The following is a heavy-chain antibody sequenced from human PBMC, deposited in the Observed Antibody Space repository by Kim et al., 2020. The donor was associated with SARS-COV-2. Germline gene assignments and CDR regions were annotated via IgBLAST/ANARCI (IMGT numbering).Heavy chain of an antibody. CDR3: ARLPYGMDV. Sequence: GGSTFYAGAVKGRFTITRDNSKNTLYLQMSSLRAEDTAVYYCARLPYGMDVWGQGTTVTVSS. V-gene: IGHV3-53*01. CDR2: GGST. J-gene: IGHJ6*02.